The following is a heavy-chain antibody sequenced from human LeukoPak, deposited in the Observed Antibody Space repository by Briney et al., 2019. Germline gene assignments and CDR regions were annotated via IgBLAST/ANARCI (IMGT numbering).Heavy chain of an antibody. D-gene: IGHD5-24*01. Sequence: ASVRLSREASVYTSTNNYILYVRQAPGQGLEWMGWINPNGGVTNYAQKFQGRITLTRDTSINTDYMELSRLTSDDMVVYYCASGGYTVYWGEGTLVTVSS. CDR2: INPNGGVT. V-gene: IGHV1-2*02. CDR1: VYTSTNNY. J-gene: IGHJ4*02. CDR3: ASGGYTVY.